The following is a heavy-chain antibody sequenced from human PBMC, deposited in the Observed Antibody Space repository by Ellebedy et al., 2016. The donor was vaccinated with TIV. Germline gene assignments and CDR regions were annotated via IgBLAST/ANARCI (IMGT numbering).Heavy chain of an antibody. V-gene: IGHV4-30-2*01. D-gene: IGHD6-13*01. Sequence: SETLSLTCAVSGGSISSGGYSWSWIRQPPGKGLEWIGYIYHSGSTYYNPSLKSRVTISVARSKNQFSLKLSSVTAADTAVYYCARSGGSSWSYYYYGMDVWGQGTTVTVSS. CDR3: ARSGGSSWSYYYYGMDV. CDR1: GGSISSGGYS. CDR2: IYHSGST. J-gene: IGHJ6*02.